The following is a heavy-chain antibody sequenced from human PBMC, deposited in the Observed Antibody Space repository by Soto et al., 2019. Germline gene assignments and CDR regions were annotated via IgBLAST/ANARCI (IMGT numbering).Heavy chain of an antibody. CDR1: GFNFSSYT. CDR2: ISSGNRYI. CDR3: ARDRCRSASCYQTYAFDL. D-gene: IGHD2-15*01. J-gene: IGHJ3*01. V-gene: IGHV3-21*01. Sequence: LRLSCAASGFNFSSYTMNWVRQSPWKWLEWVSSISSGNRYIYYADSVRGRLIISRDDATNSLYLQMTSLRAEDTAVYYCARDRCRSASCYQTYAFDLWGQGTMVTVSS.